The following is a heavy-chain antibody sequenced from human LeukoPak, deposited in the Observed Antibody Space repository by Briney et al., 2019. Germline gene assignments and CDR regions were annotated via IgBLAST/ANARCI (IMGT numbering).Heavy chain of an antibody. CDR2: ISGSGGST. Sequence: GGSLRLSCAASGFTFSSFAMSWVRQVPGKGLEWVSTISGSGGSTSYADSVKGRFTISRDNSKNTLYLQMNSLRAEDTALYYCAKNSRSSGYYLDYWGQGTLVTVSS. V-gene: IGHV3-23*01. D-gene: IGHD3-22*01. CDR3: AKNSRSSGYYLDY. CDR1: GFTFSSFA. J-gene: IGHJ4*02.